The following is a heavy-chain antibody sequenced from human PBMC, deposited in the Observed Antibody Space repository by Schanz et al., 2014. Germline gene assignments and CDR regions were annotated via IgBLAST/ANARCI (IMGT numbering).Heavy chain of an antibody. CDR2: INLSGGST. CDR1: GGTFSTYT. CDR3: ARGPLGTSP. J-gene: IGHJ5*02. D-gene: IGHD5-12*01. Sequence: QVQLVQSGAEVKKPGSSVKVSCKASGGTFSTYTISWVRQAPGQGLEWMGIINLSGGSTNNAQQFQGRVTFTADKSTSTAYMELSSLKSEDTAVYYCARGPLGTSPWGQGTLVTVSS. V-gene: IGHV1-69*08.